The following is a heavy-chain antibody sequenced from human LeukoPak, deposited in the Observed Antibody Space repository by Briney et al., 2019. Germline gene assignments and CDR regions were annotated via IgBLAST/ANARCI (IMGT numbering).Heavy chain of an antibody. CDR3: AREVVVITPTFDY. V-gene: IGHV3-11*01. CDR1: GFTFSDYY. Sequence: GGSLRLSCAASGFTFSDYYMSWIRQAPGKGLEWVSYISSSGSTIYYADSVKGRFTISRDNAKNSLYLQMNSLRAEDTAVYYCAREVVVITPTFDYWGQGTLVTVSS. D-gene: IGHD3-22*01. CDR2: ISSSGSTI. J-gene: IGHJ4*02.